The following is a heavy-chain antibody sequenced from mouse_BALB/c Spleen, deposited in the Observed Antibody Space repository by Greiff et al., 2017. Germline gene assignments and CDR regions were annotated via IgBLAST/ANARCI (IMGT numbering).Heavy chain of an antibody. V-gene: IGHV1-77*01. J-gene: IGHJ3*01. CDR2: IYPGSGNT. D-gene: IGHD2-4*01. CDR3: ARGGYDYGAWFAY. CDR1: GYTFTDYY. Sequence: QVQLQQSGAELARPGASVKLSCKASGYTFTDYYINWVKQRTGQGLEWIGEIYPGSGNTYYNEKFKGKATLTADKSSSTAYMQLSSLTSEDSAVYFCARGGYDYGAWFAYWGQGTLVTVSA.